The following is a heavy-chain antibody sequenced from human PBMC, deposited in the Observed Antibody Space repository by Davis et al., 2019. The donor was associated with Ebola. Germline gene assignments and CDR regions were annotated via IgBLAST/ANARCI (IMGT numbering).Heavy chain of an antibody. CDR1: GFTFSSYW. CDR2: IKQDGSEK. J-gene: IGHJ6*03. D-gene: IGHD2-21*01. Sequence: GESLKISCAASGFTFSSYWMSWVRQAPGKGLEWVANIKQDGSEKYYVDSVKGRFTTSRDNAKNSLYLQMNSLRAEDTAVYYCARVNLWSRGWGMDVWGNGTTVTVSS. CDR3: ARVNLWSRGWGMDV. V-gene: IGHV3-7*01.